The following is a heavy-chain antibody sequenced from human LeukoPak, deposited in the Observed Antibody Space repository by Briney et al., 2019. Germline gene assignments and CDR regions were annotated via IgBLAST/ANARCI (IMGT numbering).Heavy chain of an antibody. D-gene: IGHD3-22*01. CDR3: AREYYGSSGFVN. V-gene: IGHV4-59*01. Sequence: PSETLSLTCTVSGGSISGYYCFWIRQPPGKGLDLIGYIYSSGITNYNPSLKSRVTISVDTSKNQFSLKLTSVTAADTAVYYCAREYYGSSGFVNWGQGTLVTVSS. CDR2: IYSSGIT. CDR1: GGSISGYY. J-gene: IGHJ4*02.